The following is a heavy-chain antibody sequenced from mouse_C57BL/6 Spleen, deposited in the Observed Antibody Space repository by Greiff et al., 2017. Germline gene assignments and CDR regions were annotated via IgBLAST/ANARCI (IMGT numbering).Heavy chain of an antibody. D-gene: IGHD1-1*01. V-gene: IGHV14-3*01. J-gene: IGHJ4*01. CDR1: GFNIKNTY. CDR3: ARIYSADYYAMDY. CDR2: IDPANGNT. Sequence: VQLKQSVAELVRPGASVKLSCTASGFNIKNTYMHWVKQRPEQGLEWIGRIDPANGNTKYAPKFQGKATITADTSSNTAYLQLSSLTSEDTAIYFCARIYSADYYAMDYWGQGTSVTVSS.